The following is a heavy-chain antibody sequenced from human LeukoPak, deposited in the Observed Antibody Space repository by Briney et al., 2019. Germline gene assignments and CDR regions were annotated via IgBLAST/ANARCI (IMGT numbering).Heavy chain of an antibody. CDR1: GFTFSSYA. Sequence: TGGSLRLSCAASGFTFSSYAMSWVRQAPGKGLEWVSAISGSGGSTYYADSVKGRFTISRDNSKKTLYLQMQSLMTAATAVYYFAKDLTYYYGLGSSTNAFDIWGQGTMVTVSS. CDR3: AKDLTYYYGLGSSTNAFDI. D-gene: IGHD3-10*01. J-gene: IGHJ3*02. V-gene: IGHV3-23*01. CDR2: ISGSGGST.